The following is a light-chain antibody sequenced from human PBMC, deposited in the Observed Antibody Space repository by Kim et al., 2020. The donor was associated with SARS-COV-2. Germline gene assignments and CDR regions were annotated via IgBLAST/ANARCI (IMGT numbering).Light chain of an antibody. CDR2: AAS. CDR1: QSVSSN. Sequence: CPGARATLSCRASQSVSSNLAWYQQKPGQAPRLLSYAASTRATDIPDRFSGSGSGTEFTLTISSLQAEDFAVYYCLQYNYWPLWTFGQGTKVDIK. J-gene: IGKJ1*01. V-gene: IGKV3-15*01. CDR3: LQYNYWPLWT.